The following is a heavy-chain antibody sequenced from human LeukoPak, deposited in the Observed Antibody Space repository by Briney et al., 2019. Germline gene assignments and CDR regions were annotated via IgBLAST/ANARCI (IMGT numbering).Heavy chain of an antibody. J-gene: IGHJ4*02. CDR3: ARNELRYFDWSPYYFDY. D-gene: IGHD3-9*01. Sequence: GSLRLSCAASGFTFSSYSMNWVRQAPGKGLEWVSYISSSGSTIYYADSVKGRFTISRDNAKNSLYLQMNSLRAEDTAVYYCARNELRYFDWSPYYFDYWGQGTLVTVSS. V-gene: IGHV3-48*04. CDR1: GFTFSSYS. CDR2: ISSSGSTI.